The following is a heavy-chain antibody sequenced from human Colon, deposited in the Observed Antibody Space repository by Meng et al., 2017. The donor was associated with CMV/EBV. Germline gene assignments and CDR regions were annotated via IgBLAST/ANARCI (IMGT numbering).Heavy chain of an antibody. CDR1: GFSASTNY. V-gene: IGHV3-53*01. CDR2: IYRGGPT. Sequence: GESLKISCVVSGFSASTNYMSWVRQAPGKGLEWISIIYRGGPTYYAESVKGRFTISRDNSQNTLYLQMNSLRAEDTAVYYCARSGPPYSDILGYFDYWGQGTLVTVSS. D-gene: IGHD3-9*01. J-gene: IGHJ4*02. CDR3: ARSGPPYSDILGYFDY.